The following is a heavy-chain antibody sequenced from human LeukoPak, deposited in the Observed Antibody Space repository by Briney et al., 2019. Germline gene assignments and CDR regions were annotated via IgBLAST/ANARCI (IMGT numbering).Heavy chain of an antibody. V-gene: IGHV3-33*01. D-gene: IGHD3-9*01. J-gene: IGHJ6*04. CDR1: GFTFSSYG. Sequence: GRSLRLSCAASGFTFSSYGMHWVRQAPGKGLEWVAVIWYDGSNKYYADSVKGRFTISRDNSKNTLYLQMNSLRAEDTAVYYCARGYYDILTGSYYYGMDVWGKGTPVTVSS. CDR2: IWYDGSNK. CDR3: ARGYYDILTGSYYYGMDV.